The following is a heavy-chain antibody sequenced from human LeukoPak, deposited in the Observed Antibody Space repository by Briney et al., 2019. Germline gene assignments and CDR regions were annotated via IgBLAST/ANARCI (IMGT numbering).Heavy chain of an antibody. J-gene: IGHJ6*03. CDR1: GGSISSSSYY. CDR2: IYYSGRL. Sequence: SETLSLTCTVSGGSISSSSYYWGWIRQPPGKGLEWIGSIYYSGRLYYNPSLKSRVTISVDTSKNQFSLKLSSVTAADTAVYYCARAEGYSSSLDYMDVWGKGTTVTVSS. D-gene: IGHD6-13*01. CDR3: ARAEGYSSSLDYMDV. V-gene: IGHV4-39*07.